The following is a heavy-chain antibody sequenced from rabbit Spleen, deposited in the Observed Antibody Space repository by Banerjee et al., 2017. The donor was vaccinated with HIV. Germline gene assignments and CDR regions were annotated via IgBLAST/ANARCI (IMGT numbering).Heavy chain of an antibody. D-gene: IGHD8-1*01. Sequence: QSLEESGGDLVKPGASLTLTCTASGVSFSSSSYMCWVRQAPGKGLEWIACIDAGSSGFTYFASWAKGRFTCSKASLTTVTLQMTSLTAADTATYFCARSGYNGDSYFTFGLWGQGTLVTVS. CDR1: GVSFSSSSY. J-gene: IGHJ4*01. V-gene: IGHV1S40*01. CDR2: IDAGSSGFT. CDR3: ARSGYNGDSYFTFGL.